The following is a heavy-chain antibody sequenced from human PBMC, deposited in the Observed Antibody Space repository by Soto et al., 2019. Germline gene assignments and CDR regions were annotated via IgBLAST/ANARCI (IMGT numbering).Heavy chain of an antibody. CDR1: GFTFTSYG. CDR2: ISYDGRYK. D-gene: IGHD6-13*01. V-gene: IGHV3-30*18. Sequence: QVRLVESGGGVVQPGTSLRLSCAASGFTFTSYGMHWVRQAPGKGLEWVAVISYDGRYKYYGDSVKGRFTISRDNSKNTLDLQMNSLRAEDTAVYFCAKGGRTSSSWYGGGMDYWGQGTLVTVSS. J-gene: IGHJ4*02. CDR3: AKGGRTSSSWYGGGMDY.